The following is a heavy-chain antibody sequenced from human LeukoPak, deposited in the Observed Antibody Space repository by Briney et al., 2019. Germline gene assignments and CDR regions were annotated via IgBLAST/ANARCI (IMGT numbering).Heavy chain of an antibody. CDR1: GFTFSSYG. D-gene: IGHD3-10*01. CDR3: ARDYYGSGSYYRTMKYYFDY. Sequence: GGSLRLSCAASGFTFSSYGMHWVRQAPGKGLEWVAVMSFDGSHTYYADSVKGRFTISRDNSKNTLYLQMNSLRAEDTAVYYCARDYYGSGSYYRTMKYYFDYWGQGTLVTVSS. J-gene: IGHJ4*02. CDR2: MSFDGSHT. V-gene: IGHV3-30*03.